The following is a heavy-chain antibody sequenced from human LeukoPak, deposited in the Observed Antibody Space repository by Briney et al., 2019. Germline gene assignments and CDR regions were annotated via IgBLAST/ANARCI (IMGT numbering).Heavy chain of an antibody. J-gene: IGHJ4*02. D-gene: IGHD2-2*01. V-gene: IGHV3-23*01. CDR2: ISGSGGST. CDR1: GFTFSSYA. CDR3: ARDHCSSTSCYPNAAVDY. Sequence: GGSLRLSCAASGFTFSSYAMSWVRQAPGKGLEWVSAISGSGGSTYYADSVKGRFTISRDNSKNTLYLQMNSLRAEDTALYYCARDHCSSTSCYPNAAVDYWGQGALVTVSS.